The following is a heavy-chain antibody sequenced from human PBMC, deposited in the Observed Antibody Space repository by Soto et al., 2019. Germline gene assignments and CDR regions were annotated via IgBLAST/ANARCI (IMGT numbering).Heavy chain of an antibody. J-gene: IGHJ4*02. CDR2: IIPIFGTA. CDR3: ARGSGIVVVPAAISFVGFYDSSGYSYFDY. D-gene: IGHD2-2*02. CDR1: GGTFSSYA. Sequence: ASVKVSGKASGGTFSSYAISWVRQAPGQGLEWMGGIIPIFGTANYAQKFQCRVTITADESTSTAYMELSSLRSEDTAVYYCARGSGIVVVPAAISFVGFYDSSGYSYFDYWGQVNLVTVSS. V-gene: IGHV1-69*13.